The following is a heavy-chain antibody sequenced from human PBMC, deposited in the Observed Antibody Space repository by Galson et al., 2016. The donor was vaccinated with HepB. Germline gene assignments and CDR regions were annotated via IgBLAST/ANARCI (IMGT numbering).Heavy chain of an antibody. D-gene: IGHD2-8*01. CDR2: FHPGDGGR. CDR1: GYTFPAYT. V-gene: IGHV1-3*01. CDR3: ARQFPGVQWDF. Sequence: SVKVSCKASGYTFPAYTIHWVRQAPGQRLEWMGWFHPGDGGRKYFPKFEGRATFSGDTSASTAYLELDSLRSEDTAVYYCARQFPGVQWDFWGQGSLVTVSS. J-gene: IGHJ4*02.